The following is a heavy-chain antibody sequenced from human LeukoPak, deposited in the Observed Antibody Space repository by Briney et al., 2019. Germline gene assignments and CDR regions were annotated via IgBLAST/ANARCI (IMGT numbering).Heavy chain of an antibody. Sequence: PGGSLRLSCAASGFTFSSYGMHWVRQAPGKGLEWVAVISYDGSNKYYADSAKGRFTISRENAKNSLYLQMNSLRAGDTAVYYCARKTVTKGFDYWGQGTLVTVSS. CDR1: GFTFSSYG. D-gene: IGHD4-11*01. J-gene: IGHJ4*02. CDR3: ARKTVTKGFDY. CDR2: ISYDGSNK. V-gene: IGHV3-30*03.